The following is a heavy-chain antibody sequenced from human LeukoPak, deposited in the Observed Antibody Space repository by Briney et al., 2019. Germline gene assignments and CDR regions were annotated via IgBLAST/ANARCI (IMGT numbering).Heavy chain of an antibody. V-gene: IGHV3-23*01. J-gene: IGHJ6*03. D-gene: IGHD3-10*01. CDR1: GFTFSTSA. Sequence: PGESLRLSCAASGFTFSTSALSWVRQAPGRGLEWVSAISGSGAKTYYSDSVKGRFTISRDNSKSTLYLQMNSLRVEDTAVYYCAKDPMWFGEGDYKYYMDVWGKGTTVTVSS. CDR3: AKDPMWFGEGDYKYYMDV. CDR2: ISGSGAKT.